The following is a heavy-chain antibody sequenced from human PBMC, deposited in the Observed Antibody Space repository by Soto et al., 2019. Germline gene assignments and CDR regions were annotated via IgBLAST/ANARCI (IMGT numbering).Heavy chain of an antibody. CDR3: ARGGGRHSVGMVY. Sequence: QVQLVQSGAEVKKPGSSVKVSCKASGDTFSSYSINWVRQAPGQGLEWMGEIIPIFGTANYAQKFQGRVTITADESTSTADMELSSLRSEETAVYCCARGGGRHSVGMVYWGQGTLVTVSS. V-gene: IGHV1-69*01. D-gene: IGHD1-26*01. CDR1: GDTFSSYS. CDR2: IIPIFGTA. J-gene: IGHJ4*02.